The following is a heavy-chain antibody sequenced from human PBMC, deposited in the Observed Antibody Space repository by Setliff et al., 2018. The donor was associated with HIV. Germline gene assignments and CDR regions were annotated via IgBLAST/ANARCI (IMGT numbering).Heavy chain of an antibody. V-gene: IGHV4-34*01. D-gene: IGHD3-3*01. CDR1: GGSFSDYY. CDR2: INHSGST. Sequence: ETLSLTCAVYGGSFSDYYWSWIRQPPGKGLEWIGEINHSGSTNYNASLKSRVIISGDTSKKQFSLRLSSVTVADTAVYYCARDRRSIFGVDTKNWFDPWGQGTLVTVSS. J-gene: IGHJ5*02. CDR3: ARDRRSIFGVDTKNWFDP.